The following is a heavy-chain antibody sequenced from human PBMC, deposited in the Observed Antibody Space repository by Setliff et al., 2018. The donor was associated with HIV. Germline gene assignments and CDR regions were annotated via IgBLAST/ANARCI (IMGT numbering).Heavy chain of an antibody. CDR3: ARNGPTKIPYDF. CDR2: IHNSGAT. CDR1: GGFISNFY. Sequence: PSETLSLTCTVSGGFISNFYWSWIRQTPGKGLEWIGHIHNSGATNYNPSLKSRVTISLATSKNQFSLNLRSVTATDTAVYYCARNGPTKIPYDFWGRGTLVTVSS. D-gene: IGHD2-8*01. V-gene: IGHV4-59*12. J-gene: IGHJ2*01.